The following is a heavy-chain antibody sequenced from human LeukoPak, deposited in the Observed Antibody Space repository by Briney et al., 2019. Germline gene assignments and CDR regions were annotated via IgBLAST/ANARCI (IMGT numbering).Heavy chain of an antibody. CDR1: GFTFSSYA. CDR2: ISYDGNNR. CDR3: ARASPASSRHAGGMDV. V-gene: IGHV3-30-3*01. Sequence: GRSLRLSCAASGFTFSSYAMHWVRQAPGKGLEWVAVISYDGNNRYYADSVKGRFTISRDNSKNTLYLQMNSLRAEDTAVYYCARASPASSRHAGGMDVWGQGTTVTVSS. D-gene: IGHD6-13*01. J-gene: IGHJ6*02.